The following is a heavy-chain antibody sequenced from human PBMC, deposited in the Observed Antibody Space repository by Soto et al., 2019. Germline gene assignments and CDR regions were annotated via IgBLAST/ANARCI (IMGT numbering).Heavy chain of an antibody. D-gene: IGHD6-13*01. Sequence: ALVKVSCKASGYTFTSYGISWVRQAPGQGLEWMGWISAYNGNTNYAQKLQGRVTMTTDTSTSTAYMELRSLRSDDTAVYYCARDLYSSSWYHYYYGMDVWGQGTTVTVSS. J-gene: IGHJ6*02. CDR3: ARDLYSSSWYHYYYGMDV. CDR2: ISAYNGNT. CDR1: GYTFTSYG. V-gene: IGHV1-18*01.